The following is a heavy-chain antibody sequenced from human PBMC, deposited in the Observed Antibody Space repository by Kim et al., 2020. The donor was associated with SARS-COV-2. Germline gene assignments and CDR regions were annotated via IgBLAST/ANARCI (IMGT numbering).Heavy chain of an antibody. CDR2: ISARDGNT. D-gene: IGHD4-17*01. J-gene: IGHJ4*02. CDR3: ARGAYGDVSFDY. V-gene: IGHV1-18*04. Sequence: ASVKVSCKARGYMFTSYGFSWVRQAPGQGLEWLGWISARDGNTKYGQKVQGRVIMTTDTSTNTAYMELWSLRSDDTAMYYCARGAYGDVSFDYWGQGALV. CDR1: GYMFTSYG.